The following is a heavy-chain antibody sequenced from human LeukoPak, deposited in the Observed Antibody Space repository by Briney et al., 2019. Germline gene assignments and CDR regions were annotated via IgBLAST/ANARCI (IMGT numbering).Heavy chain of an antibody. Sequence: KPSETLSLTCAVYGGSFSGYYWSWIRQPPGKGLEWIGEINHSGSTNYNPSLKSRVTISVDTSKNQFSLKLSSVTAADTAVYYCARDPAYDYVWGSPTGVDIWGQGTMVTVSS. V-gene: IGHV4-34*01. CDR1: GGSFSGYY. CDR2: INHSGST. CDR3: ARDPAYDYVWGSPTGVDI. J-gene: IGHJ3*02. D-gene: IGHD3-16*01.